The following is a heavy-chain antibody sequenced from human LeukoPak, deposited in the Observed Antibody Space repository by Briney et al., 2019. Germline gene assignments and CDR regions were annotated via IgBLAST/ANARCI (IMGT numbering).Heavy chain of an antibody. CDR1: EFTFSSYA. CDR2: ISGSAGST. J-gene: IGHJ4*02. Sequence: GGSLRLSCAASEFTFSSYAMNWVRQAPGKGLEWVSGISGSAGSTYHADSVKGRFTISRGNSRNTLYLQMNSLTAEDTAVYYCAKLNINYSSGGSCHLDNWGQGTLVTVSS. V-gene: IGHV3-23*01. D-gene: IGHD2-15*01. CDR3: AKLNINYSSGGSCHLDN.